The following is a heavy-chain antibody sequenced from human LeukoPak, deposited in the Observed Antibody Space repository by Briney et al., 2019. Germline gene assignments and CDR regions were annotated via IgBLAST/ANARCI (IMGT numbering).Heavy chain of an antibody. CDR3: TRHVPNSGYANFDS. Sequence: GGSLKLSCAASGFTFSGSATHWVRQASGKGLEWVGRIRSKANYYATAYAASVRGRFTISRDDSKSTAYLQMDSLKTEDTAVYYCTRHVPNSGYANFDSWGQGTLVTVSS. J-gene: IGHJ4*02. CDR1: GFTFSGSA. CDR2: IRSKANYYAT. V-gene: IGHV3-73*01. D-gene: IGHD5-12*01.